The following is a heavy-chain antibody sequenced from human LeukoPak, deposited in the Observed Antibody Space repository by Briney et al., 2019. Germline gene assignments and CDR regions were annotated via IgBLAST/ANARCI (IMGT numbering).Heavy chain of an antibody. Sequence: PGGSLRLSCTASGFTFSTYAMSWVRQAPGKGLEWVSAISGSGGSTYYADSVKGRFTISRDNSKNTLFLQMNSLRAEDTAVYYCAKRSAYSGSYSCLDYWGQGTLVTVSS. D-gene: IGHD1-26*01. J-gene: IGHJ4*02. CDR3: AKRSAYSGSYSCLDY. V-gene: IGHV3-23*01. CDR1: GFTFSTYA. CDR2: ISGSGGST.